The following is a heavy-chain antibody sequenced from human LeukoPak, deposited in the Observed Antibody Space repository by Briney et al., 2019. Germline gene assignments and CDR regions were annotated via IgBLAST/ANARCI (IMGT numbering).Heavy chain of an antibody. CDR1: GYSFTRHW. J-gene: IGHJ4*02. Sequence: GESLKISCKGFGYSFTRHWIGWVRQMPGKGLEWMGIIYPGDSDTRYSPSFQGQVTISADTSISTAYLQWSSLKASDTAIYYCATWGAAFDYWGQGTLVTVSS. CDR3: ATWGAAFDY. CDR2: IYPGDSDT. D-gene: IGHD6-13*01. V-gene: IGHV5-51*01.